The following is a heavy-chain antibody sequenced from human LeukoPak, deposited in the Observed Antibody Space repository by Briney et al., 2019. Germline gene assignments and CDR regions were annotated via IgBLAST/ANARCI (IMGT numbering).Heavy chain of an antibody. J-gene: IGHJ6*03. CDR1: GGSFSGYY. V-gene: IGHV4-34*01. D-gene: IGHD5-18*01. CDR2: INQSGST. CDR3: ARGNRIQLWSMDV. Sequence: SETLSLTCAVYGGSFSGYYWSWIRQPPGKGLEWIGEINQSGSTNCNPSLKSRVTISVDTSKNQSSLKLSSVTAADTAVYYCARGNRIQLWSMDVWGKGTTVTVSS.